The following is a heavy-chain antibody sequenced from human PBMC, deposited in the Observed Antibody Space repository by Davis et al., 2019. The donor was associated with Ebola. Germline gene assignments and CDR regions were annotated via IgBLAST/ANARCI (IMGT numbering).Heavy chain of an antibody. CDR2: IKSKTDGGTT. V-gene: IGHV3-15*01. D-gene: IGHD3-10*01. CDR1: GFTFSNAW. CDR3: TTDVRVVRFGELREY. Sequence: PGGSLRLSCAASGFTFSNAWMSWVRQAPGKGLEWVGRIKSKTDGGTTDYAAPVKGRFTISRDDSKNTLYLQMNSLKTEDTAVYYCTTDVRVVRFGELREYWGQGTPVTVSS. J-gene: IGHJ4*02.